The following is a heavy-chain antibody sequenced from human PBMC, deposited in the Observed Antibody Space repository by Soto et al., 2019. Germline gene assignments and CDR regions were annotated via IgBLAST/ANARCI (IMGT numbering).Heavy chain of an antibody. CDR2: ISSSGSTI. CDR3: ARLPNTKYYDFWSGYYYGMDV. D-gene: IGHD3-3*01. J-gene: IGHJ6*02. CDR1: GFTFSDYY. Sequence: GGSLRLSCAASGFTFSDYYMSWIRQAPGKGLEWVSYISSSGSTIYYADSVKGRFTISRDNAKNSLYLQMNSLRAEDTAVYYYARLPNTKYYDFWSGYYYGMDVWGQGTTVTVSS. V-gene: IGHV3-11*01.